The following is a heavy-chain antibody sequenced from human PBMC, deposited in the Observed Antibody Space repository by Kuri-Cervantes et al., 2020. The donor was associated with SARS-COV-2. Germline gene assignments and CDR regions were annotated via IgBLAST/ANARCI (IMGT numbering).Heavy chain of an antibody. D-gene: IGHD3-16*02. CDR2: INPSGGST. CDR1: GYTFTGYY. CDR3: ARGDYVWGSYRYYMDV. Sequence: ASVKVSCKASGYTFTGYYMHWVRQAPGQGLEWMGIINPSGGSTSYAQKFQGRVTMTRDTSISTAYMELSRLRSDDTAVYYCARGDYVWGSYRYYMDVWGKGTTVTVSS. J-gene: IGHJ6*03. V-gene: IGHV1-46*01.